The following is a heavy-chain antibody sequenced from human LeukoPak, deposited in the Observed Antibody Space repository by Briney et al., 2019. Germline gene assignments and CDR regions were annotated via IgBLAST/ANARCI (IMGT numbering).Heavy chain of an antibody. CDR1: GGSISSGSYY. CDR2: IYTSGSP. V-gene: IGHV4-61*02. CDR3: ARMDYYDSSGAFDI. D-gene: IGHD3-22*01. J-gene: IGHJ3*02. Sequence: SETLSLTCTVSGGSISSGSYYWSWIRQPAGKGREWIGRIYTSGSPNYNPAHKCRVTISVDTSKNQFSLKLSSVTAADTAVYYCARMDYYDSSGAFDIWGQGTMVTVSS.